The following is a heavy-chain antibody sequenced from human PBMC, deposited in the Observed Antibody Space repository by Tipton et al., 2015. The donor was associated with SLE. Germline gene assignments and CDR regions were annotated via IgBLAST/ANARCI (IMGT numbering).Heavy chain of an antibody. CDR1: VYNYIAYW. CDR2: IYPSDSDT. D-gene: IGHD3-22*01. CDR3: ARLSSGTFERAWFDP. Sequence: QLVQSGAEVKKPGESLKISCKGSVYNYIAYWIGWVRQMPGKGLEWMGIIYPSDSDTRYSPSFQGQVTISVDKSINTAYLQWSSLKAPDTAVYYCARLSSGTFERAWFDPWGQGTLVTVSS. V-gene: IGHV5-51*03. J-gene: IGHJ5*02.